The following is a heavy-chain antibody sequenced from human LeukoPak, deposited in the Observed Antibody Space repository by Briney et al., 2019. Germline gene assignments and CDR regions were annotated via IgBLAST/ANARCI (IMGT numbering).Heavy chain of an antibody. D-gene: IGHD3-22*01. V-gene: IGHV3-23*01. J-gene: IGHJ4*02. CDR2: ISGSGGSI. Sequence: GGSLRLSCAASGFTFSSYAMSWVRQAPGKGLEWVSAISGSGGSIYYADSVKGRFTISRDNSKNTLYLQMNSLRAEDTAVYYCAKHPSSGYYYFDYWGQGTLVTVSS. CDR1: GFTFSSYA. CDR3: AKHPSSGYYYFDY.